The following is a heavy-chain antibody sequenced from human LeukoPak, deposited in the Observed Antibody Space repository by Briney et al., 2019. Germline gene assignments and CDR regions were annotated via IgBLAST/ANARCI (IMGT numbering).Heavy chain of an antibody. Sequence: GRSLRLSCAASGFTFSSYGMHWVRQAPGKGLEWVSIIYSGDNTYYADSVKGRFTISRDNSKNTLYLQMNSLRAEDTAVYHCARDKSGSYSLVGDYWGQGTLVTVSS. D-gene: IGHD1-26*01. CDR1: GFTFSSYG. J-gene: IGHJ4*02. CDR3: ARDKSGSYSLVGDY. V-gene: IGHV3-NL1*01. CDR2: IYSGDNT.